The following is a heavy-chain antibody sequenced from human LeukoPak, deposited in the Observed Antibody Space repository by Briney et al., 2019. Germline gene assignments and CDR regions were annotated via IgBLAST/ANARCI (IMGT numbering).Heavy chain of an antibody. CDR3: ARDHQWLAPGTD. V-gene: IGHV3-48*03. CDR1: GFTFSRFE. D-gene: IGHD6-19*01. Sequence: GGSLRLSCVASGFTFSRFEMNWVRQAPGKGLEWVSYISSSGSTIYYADSVKGRFTISRDNAKNSLYLQMNSLRAEDTAVYYCARDHQWLAPGTDWGQGTLVTVSS. CDR2: ISSSGSTI. J-gene: IGHJ4*02.